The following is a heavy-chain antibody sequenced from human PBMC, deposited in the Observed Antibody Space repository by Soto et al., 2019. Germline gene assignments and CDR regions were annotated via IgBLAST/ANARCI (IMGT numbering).Heavy chain of an antibody. J-gene: IGHJ6*03. CDR2: INHSRST. CDR3: ASSPPRITILGYYMDV. V-gene: IGHV4-34*01. D-gene: IGHD3-3*01. Sequence: SETLSLTCAVYGGSFSGYYWSWIRQPPGKGLEWIGEINHSRSTNYNPSLKSRVTISVDTSKNQFSLKLSSVTAADTAVYYCASSPPRITILGYYMDVWGKGTTVTVSS. CDR1: GGSFSGYY.